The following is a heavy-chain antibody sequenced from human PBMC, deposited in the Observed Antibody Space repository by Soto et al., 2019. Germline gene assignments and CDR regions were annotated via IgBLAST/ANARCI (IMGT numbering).Heavy chain of an antibody. V-gene: IGHV1-46*01. Sequence: ASVKVSARLLEAPSAAMHWVRQAPGQGLEWMGIINPSGGSTRYAQKFQGRVTMTRDTSTSTVYMELSSLRSEYMAVYYCARGLIYDSSGYYFDYWGQGTLVTVSS. CDR2: INPSGGST. D-gene: IGHD3-22*01. J-gene: IGHJ4*02. CDR1: EAPSAA. CDR3: ARGLIYDSSGYYFDY.